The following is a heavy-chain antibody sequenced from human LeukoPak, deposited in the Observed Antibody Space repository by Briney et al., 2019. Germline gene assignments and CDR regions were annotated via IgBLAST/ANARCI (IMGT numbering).Heavy chain of an antibody. J-gene: IGHJ4*02. Sequence: ASVKVSCKTSGFTFTSHGISWVRQAPGQGPEWLGWISVYYGKTNYSQKVQGRVTMTTDTYTSTAYMELRSLRSDDTAVYYCARSYDILTGYYGGDYWGQGTLVTVSS. V-gene: IGHV1-18*01. CDR2: ISVYYGKT. CDR1: GFTFTSHG. D-gene: IGHD3-9*01. CDR3: ARSYDILTGYYGGDY.